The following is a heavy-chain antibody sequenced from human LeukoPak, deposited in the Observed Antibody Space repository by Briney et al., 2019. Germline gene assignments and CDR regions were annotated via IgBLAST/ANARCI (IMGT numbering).Heavy chain of an antibody. CDR1: GGSFSGYY. CDR3: ARSRPDVLTVAMDLDY. D-gene: IGHD2-2*01. J-gene: IGHJ4*02. Sequence: PSEPLSLTCGVTGGSFSGYYWSWIPQPPEKALEWIGEINHSGSTQYNPSLKSRVTISVDTYKKQFFLKVNSVTAADTAVYYCARSRPDVLTVAMDLDYWGKGTLVTVPS. CDR2: INHSGST. V-gene: IGHV4-34*01.